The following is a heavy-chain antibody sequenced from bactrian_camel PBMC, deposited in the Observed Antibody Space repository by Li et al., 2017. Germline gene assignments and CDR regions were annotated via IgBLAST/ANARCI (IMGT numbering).Heavy chain of an antibody. D-gene: IGHD2*01. CDR3: AAGSMMSEAVSGLQPARYKI. CDR1: GAPGDPV. Sequence: HVQLVESGGASVLAGGALTLSCTASGAPGDPVMAWFRQAPGKEREGVASIYTYRGNTFYADSVKGRFTISHDNAKNTMFLQMNGLKPEDTAMYYCAAGSMMSEAVSGLQPARYKIWGQGTQVTVS. V-gene: IGHV3-2*01. CDR2: IYTYRGNT. J-gene: IGHJ4*01.